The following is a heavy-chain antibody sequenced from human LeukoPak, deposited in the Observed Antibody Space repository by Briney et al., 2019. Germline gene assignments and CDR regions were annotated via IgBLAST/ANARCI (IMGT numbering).Heavy chain of an antibody. V-gene: IGHV7-4-1*02. J-gene: IGHJ3*02. CDR2: INTNTGNP. CDR1: GYTFTSHV. Sequence: GASVKVSCKASGYTFTSHVMNWVRQAPGQGLEWLGWINTNTGNPTYAQGFTGYFVFSLDTSVTTTYLQINSLKDDDTAVYYCARSGFRTDHPAFDIWGQGTMVTVSS. CDR3: ARSGFRTDHPAFDI. D-gene: IGHD5-12*01.